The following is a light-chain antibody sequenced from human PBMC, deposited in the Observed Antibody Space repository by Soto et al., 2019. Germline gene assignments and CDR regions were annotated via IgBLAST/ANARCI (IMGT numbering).Light chain of an antibody. J-gene: IGLJ2*01. CDR2: NDR. CDR3: QVWDSSSEHVV. CDR1: DIRFKS. Sequence: SYELTQSPSVSVAPGQTARVTCGGNDIRFKSVHWYQQRSGQAPVLVVCNDRDRPSGIPERFSGSNSGNTATLTISGAEAGDEADYYCQVWDSSSEHVVFGGGTKLTVL. V-gene: IGLV3-21*02.